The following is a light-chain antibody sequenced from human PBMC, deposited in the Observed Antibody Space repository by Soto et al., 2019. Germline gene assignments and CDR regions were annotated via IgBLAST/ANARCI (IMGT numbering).Light chain of an antibody. J-gene: IGKJ5*01. CDR2: AAS. Sequence: DIQMTQSPSSLSASVGDRVTITCRASQSISRNLNWYQHKPGKAPKLLIYAASHLQNGVPSRFRGGASGTEFSLSINSLQPEDFGTYYGQQSFTTASFSFGQGTRLEIK. CDR3: QQSFTTASFS. V-gene: IGKV1-39*01. CDR1: QSISRN.